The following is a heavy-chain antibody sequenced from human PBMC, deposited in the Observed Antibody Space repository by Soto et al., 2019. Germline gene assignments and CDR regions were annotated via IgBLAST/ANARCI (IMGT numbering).Heavy chain of an antibody. CDR3: ARDLRLVAATSAYHYYGMAV. D-gene: IGHD2-15*01. V-gene: IGHV4-61*01. CDR2: IYYSGST. CDR1: GGSVSSGSYY. Sequence: SETLSLTCTVSGGSVSSGSYYWSWIRQPPGKGLEWIGYIYYSGSTNYNPSLKSRVTISVDTSKNQFSLKLSSVTAADTAVYYCARDLRLVAATSAYHYYGMAVWGQGTTVTVSS. J-gene: IGHJ6*02.